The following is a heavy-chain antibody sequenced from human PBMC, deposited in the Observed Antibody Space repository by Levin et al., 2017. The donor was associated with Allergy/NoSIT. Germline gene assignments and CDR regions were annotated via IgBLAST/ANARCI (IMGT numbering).Heavy chain of an antibody. Sequence: ASVKVSCAASGFTVSSNYMSWVRQAPGKGLEWVSVIYSGGDTYYADSVMGRFTISRDNSKNTLYLQMNSLRTEDTAVYYCARNHAWYGAGYFDYWGQGTLVSVSS. CDR2: IYSGGDT. J-gene: IGHJ4*02. V-gene: IGHV3-66*02. CDR3: ARNHAWYGAGYFDY. CDR1: GFTVSSNY. D-gene: IGHD3-10*01.